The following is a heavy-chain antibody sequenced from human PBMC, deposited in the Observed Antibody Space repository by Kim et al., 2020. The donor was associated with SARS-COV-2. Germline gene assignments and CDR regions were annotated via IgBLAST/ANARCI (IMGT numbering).Heavy chain of an antibody. CDR3: AGHARIAADGTVDY. CDR2: FYYSGST. Sequence: SETLSLTCTVSGGSISNYYWSWIRQPPGKGLEWIGHFYYSGSTNYNPSLKRRVTISVDSSKNQLSLRLNSVTAADTAVYYCAGHARIAADGTVDYWGQGTLVTVSS. D-gene: IGHD6-13*01. V-gene: IGHV4-59*08. CDR1: GGSISNYY. J-gene: IGHJ4*02.